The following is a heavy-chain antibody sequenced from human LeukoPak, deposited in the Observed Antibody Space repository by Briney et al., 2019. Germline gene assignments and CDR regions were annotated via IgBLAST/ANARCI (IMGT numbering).Heavy chain of an antibody. V-gene: IGHV3-33*01. D-gene: IGHD2-2*01. CDR1: GFTFSSYG. J-gene: IGHJ4*02. CDR2: IWYDGSNK. CDR3: AASLPNIVVVPATKGPFGY. Sequence: GGSLRLSCAASGFTFSSYGMHWVRQAPDKGLEWVAVIWYDGSNKYYADSVKGRFTISRDNSKNTLYLQMNSLRAEDTAVYYCAASLPNIVVVPATKGPFGYWGQGTLVTVSS.